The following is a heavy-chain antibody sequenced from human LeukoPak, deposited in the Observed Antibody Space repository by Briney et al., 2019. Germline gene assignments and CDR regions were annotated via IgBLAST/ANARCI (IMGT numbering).Heavy chain of an antibody. CDR2: INHSGST. D-gene: IGHD1-26*01. CDR3: ARGSKMLGYNWFDP. V-gene: IGHV4-34*01. Sequence: SETLSLTCAVYGGSFSGYYWNWIRQPPGKGLEWIGEINHSGSTNFIPSLKSRVTISVDTSKNQFSLKLSSVTAADTAVYYCARGSKMLGYNWFDPWGQGTLVTVSS. J-gene: IGHJ5*02. CDR1: GGSFSGYY.